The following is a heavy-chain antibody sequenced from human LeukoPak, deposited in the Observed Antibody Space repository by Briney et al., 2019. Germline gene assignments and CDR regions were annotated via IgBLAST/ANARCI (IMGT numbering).Heavy chain of an antibody. CDR3: ARATDRGFDY. Sequence: SVKVSCKASGYTFTSYDINWVRQATGQGLEWMGRIIPILGIANYAQKFQGRVTITADKSTSTAYMELSSLRSEDTAVYYCARATDRGFDYWGQGTLVTVSS. CDR2: IIPILGIA. CDR1: GYTFTSYD. J-gene: IGHJ4*02. V-gene: IGHV1-69*04.